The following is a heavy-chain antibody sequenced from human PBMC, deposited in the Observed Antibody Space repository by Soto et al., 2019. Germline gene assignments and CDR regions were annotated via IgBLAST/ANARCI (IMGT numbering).Heavy chain of an antibody. V-gene: IGHV3-30*18. CDR1: GFTFSAYG. Sequence: QVQLVESGGGIVQPGRSLKLSCAASGFTFSAYGMHWVRQAPGKGLEWVTFISYDGRSTFYADSVKGRFTISRDNSKNTLYEQMDSLRGDDTAVYYCAKEGADFDLWGQGTMVTVSS. CDR3: AKEGADFDL. J-gene: IGHJ3*01. D-gene: IGHD3-16*01. CDR2: ISYDGRST.